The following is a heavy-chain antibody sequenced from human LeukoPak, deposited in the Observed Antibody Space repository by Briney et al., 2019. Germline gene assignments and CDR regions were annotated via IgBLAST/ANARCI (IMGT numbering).Heavy chain of an antibody. J-gene: IGHJ4*02. CDR3: ATEYSSSQGLDY. CDR1: GGSFSGYY. CDR2: INHSGST. V-gene: IGHV4-34*01. D-gene: IGHD6-6*01. Sequence: PSETLSLTCAVYGGSFSGYYWSWIRQPPGKGLEWIGEINHSGSTNYNPSLKSRVTISVDTSKNQFSLKLSSVTAADTAVYYCATEYSSSQGLDYWGQGTLVTVSS.